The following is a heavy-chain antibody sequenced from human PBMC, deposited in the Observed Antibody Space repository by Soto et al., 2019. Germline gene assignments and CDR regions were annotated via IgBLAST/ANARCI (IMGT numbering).Heavy chain of an antibody. CDR1: GGTFSSDA. D-gene: IGHD2-15*01. V-gene: IGHV1-69*13. J-gene: IGHJ6*02. CDR2: IIPTSGTA. Sequence: SVKVSCKASGGTFSSDAFSWVRQAPGQGLEWMGGIIPTSGTANYAQKFQGRATITADESTSTAYMELSSLTSKDTAVYFCARGQGYCSGGICYYYYYGMDVWGQGTTVTVSS. CDR3: ARGQGYCSGGICYYYYYGMDV.